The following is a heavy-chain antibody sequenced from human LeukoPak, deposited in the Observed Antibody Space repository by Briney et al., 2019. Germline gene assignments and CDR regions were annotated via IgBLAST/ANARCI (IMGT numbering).Heavy chain of an antibody. CDR1: GGSFSGYY. V-gene: IGHV4-34*01. CDR2: INHSGST. J-gene: IGHJ6*02. Sequence: SETLSLTCAVYGGSFSGYYWSWIRQPPGKGLGWIGEINHSGSTNYNPSLKSRVTISVDTSENQFSLKLSSVTAADTAVYYCARADIVVVPAAPAVYGMDVWGQGTTVTVSS. CDR3: ARADIVVVPAAPAVYGMDV. D-gene: IGHD2-2*01.